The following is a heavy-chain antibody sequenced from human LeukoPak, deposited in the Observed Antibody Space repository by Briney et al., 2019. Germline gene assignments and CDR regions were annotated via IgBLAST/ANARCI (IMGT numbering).Heavy chain of an antibody. CDR1: GGSISSYY. CDR2: IHSSGST. CDR3: ARQEGYSSSSVTFNWFDP. Sequence: PSETLSLTCTVSGGSISSYYWSWIRQPPGKGLEWIGYIHSSGSTNYNPSLKSRVTISVDTSKNQFSLKLSSVTAADTAVYYCARQEGYSSSSVTFNWFDPWGQGTLVTVSS. J-gene: IGHJ5*02. V-gene: IGHV4-59*08. D-gene: IGHD6-6*01.